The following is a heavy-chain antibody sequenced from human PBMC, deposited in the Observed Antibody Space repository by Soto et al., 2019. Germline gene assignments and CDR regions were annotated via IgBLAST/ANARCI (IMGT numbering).Heavy chain of an antibody. CDR1: GFSLNTRGVG. V-gene: IGHV2-5*02. D-gene: IGHD3-16*02. CDR2: IYWDDGR. J-gene: IGHJ3*02. CDR3: AHIMITYGGVIGLDAFDN. Sequence: XGPTLVNPTQTLTLTCTFSGFSLNTRGVGVGWIRQPPGKALEWLAVIYWDDGRRYSPSLNSRLTITKDTSRNQVVLTMTNMDPVDTATYYCAHIMITYGGVIGLDAFDNWGQGTMVTVSS.